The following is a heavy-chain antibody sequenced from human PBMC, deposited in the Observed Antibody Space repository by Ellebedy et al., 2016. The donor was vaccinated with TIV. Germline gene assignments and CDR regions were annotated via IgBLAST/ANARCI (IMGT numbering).Heavy chain of an antibody. CDR2: INAHNGNT. J-gene: IGHJ3*02. V-gene: IGHV1-18*04. Sequence: AASVKVSCKASGYTFTSYGISWVRQAPGQGPEWMGWINAHNGNTDYAQNLQGRVTMTTDTSTSTAYMELRSLISDDTAVYYCARDLLEWQWLVHAFDIWGQGTKVTVSS. CDR1: GYTFTSYG. CDR3: ARDLLEWQWLVHAFDI. D-gene: IGHD6-19*01.